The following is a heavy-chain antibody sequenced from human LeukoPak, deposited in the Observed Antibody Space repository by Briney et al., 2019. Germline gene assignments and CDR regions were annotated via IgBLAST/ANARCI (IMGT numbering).Heavy chain of an antibody. CDR3: AKHYDFWSGYPTSTFFDY. CDR1: GFTFSSYA. CDR2: ISGSGGST. Sequence: GGSLRLSCAASGFTFSSYAMSWVRQAPGKGLEWVSAISGSGGSTYYADSVKGRFTISRDNSKNTLYLQMNSLVAEDTAVYYCAKHYDFWSGYPTSTFFDYWGQGTLVTVSS. J-gene: IGHJ4*02. V-gene: IGHV3-23*01. D-gene: IGHD3-3*01.